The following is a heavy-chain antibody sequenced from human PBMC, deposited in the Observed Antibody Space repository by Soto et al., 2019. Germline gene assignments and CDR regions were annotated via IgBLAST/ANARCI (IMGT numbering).Heavy chain of an antibody. CDR2: MYYTGKT. J-gene: IGHJ4*02. CDR1: GTTISSGDHY. V-gene: IGHV4-30-4*01. D-gene: IGHD2-8*01. Sequence: QVQLQESGPGLVKPSQTLSLTCTVSGTTISSGDHYWSWIRQAPGKGLEWIGYMYYTGKTYYNTYIQSRVTLSVDTSKNQFSLKMTSVTAADTAMYFCARLYGRGDYFDFWGRGTLVSVSS. CDR3: ARLYGRGDYFDF.